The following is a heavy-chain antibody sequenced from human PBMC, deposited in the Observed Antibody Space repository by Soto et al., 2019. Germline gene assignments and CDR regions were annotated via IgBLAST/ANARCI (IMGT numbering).Heavy chain of an antibody. CDR2: IYYSGST. CDR3: ARYDSSGYYYGWFDP. D-gene: IGHD3-22*01. CDR1: GGSISSYY. Sequence: TSETLSLTCTVSGGSISSYYWSWIRQPPGKGLEWIGYIYYSGSTNYNPSLKSRVTISVDTSKNQFSLKLSSVTAADTAVYYCARYDSSGYYYGWFDPWGQGTQVTVSS. J-gene: IGHJ5*02. V-gene: IGHV4-59*01.